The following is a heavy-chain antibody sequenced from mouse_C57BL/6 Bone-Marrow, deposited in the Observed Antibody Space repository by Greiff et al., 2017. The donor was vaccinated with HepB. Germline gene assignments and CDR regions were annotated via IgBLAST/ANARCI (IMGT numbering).Heavy chain of an antibody. J-gene: IGHJ2*01. V-gene: IGHV1-64*01. D-gene: IGHD1-2*01. CDR3: ARFITGLLFDY. CDR2: IHPNSGST. Sequence: VKLQQPGAELVKPGASVKLSCKASGYTFTSYWMHWVKQRPGQGLEWIGMIHPNSGSTNYNEKFKSKATLTVDKSSSTAYMQLSSLTAEDSAVYYCARFITGLLFDYWGQGTTLTVSS. CDR1: GYTFTSYW.